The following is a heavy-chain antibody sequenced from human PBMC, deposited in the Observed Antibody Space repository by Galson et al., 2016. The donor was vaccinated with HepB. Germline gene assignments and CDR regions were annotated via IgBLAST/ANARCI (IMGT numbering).Heavy chain of an antibody. D-gene: IGHD3-10*01. J-gene: IGHJ4*02. CDR3: ARAYFGSSFYDY. CDR1: GYSFTNYW. CDR2: IYPGDSDT. V-gene: IGHV5-51*01. Sequence: QSGAEVKKPGESLQISCKASGYSFTNYWIGWVRQMPGKGLEWMGSIYPGDSDTRYRPSFQGQVTISADKSLTTAYLQWGSLEASDTGMYYCARAYFGSSFYDYWGQGTLVTVSP.